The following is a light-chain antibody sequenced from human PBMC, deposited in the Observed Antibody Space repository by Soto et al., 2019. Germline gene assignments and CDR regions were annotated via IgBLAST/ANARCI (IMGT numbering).Light chain of an antibody. J-gene: IGKJ5*01. CDR1: QSVSSSY. Sequence: EIVMTQSPATLSVSPGERATLGLRASQSVSSSYLAWYQQKPGQAPRLLIYGASSRATGIPDRFSGSGSGTDFTLTISRLEPEDFAVYYCQQYGSSITFGQGTRLEIK. CDR3: QQYGSSIT. CDR2: GAS. V-gene: IGKV3-20*01.